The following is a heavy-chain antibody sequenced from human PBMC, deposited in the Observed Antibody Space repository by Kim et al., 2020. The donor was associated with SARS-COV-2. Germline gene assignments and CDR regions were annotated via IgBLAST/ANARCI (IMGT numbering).Heavy chain of an antibody. CDR1: GYTFTSYA. CDR3: ARGQRYYVSLTGYRSGYGMDV. J-gene: IGHJ6*02. D-gene: IGHD3-9*01. V-gene: IGHV7-4-1*02. Sequence: ASVKVSCKASGYTFTSYAMNWVRQAPGQGLEWMGWINTNTGNPTYAQGFPGRFVFTLDTSVSTAYLQISSLKAEDTAVYYCARGQRYYVSLTGYRSGYGMDVWGQGTTVTVSS. CDR2: INTNTGNP.